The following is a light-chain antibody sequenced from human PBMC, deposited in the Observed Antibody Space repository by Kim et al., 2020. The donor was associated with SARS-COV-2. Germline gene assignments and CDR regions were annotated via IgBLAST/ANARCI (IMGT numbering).Light chain of an antibody. Sequence: SYELTQPPSVSVSPGQTATITCSGDDLDEKYFSWYQQKPGQSPVLLIYQDTKRPSGIPARFSGDNSGNTASLTISETQSIDEAHYYCQAWDGIVLFGGGTQLTVL. CDR1: DLDEKY. J-gene: IGLJ2*01. V-gene: IGLV3-1*01. CDR2: QDT. CDR3: QAWDGIVL.